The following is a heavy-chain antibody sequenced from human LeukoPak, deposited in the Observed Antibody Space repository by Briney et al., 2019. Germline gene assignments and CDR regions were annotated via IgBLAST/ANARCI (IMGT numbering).Heavy chain of an antibody. V-gene: IGHV4-61*01. D-gene: IGHD3-10*01. CDR3: ARRGGSGRSFDY. J-gene: IGHJ4*02. Sequence: SETLSLTCTVSGGSVSSGSYYWSWIRQPPGKGLEWIGYIYYNGSTNYNPSLKSRVTISVDTSKNQFSLKVTSVTAADTAVYYCARRGGSGRSFDYWGQGTLVTVSS. CDR2: IYYNGST. CDR1: GGSVSSGSYY.